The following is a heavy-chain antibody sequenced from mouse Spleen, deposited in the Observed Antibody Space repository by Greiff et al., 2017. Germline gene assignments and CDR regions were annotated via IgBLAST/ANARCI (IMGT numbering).Heavy chain of an antibody. CDR2: IDPEDGDT. CDR1: GFNIKDYY. CDR3: TAFFEGFAY. V-gene: IGHV14-1*01. J-gene: IGHJ3*01. Sequence: VQLQQSGAELVRPGASVKLSCTASGFNIKDYYMHWVKQRPEQGLEWIGRIDPEDGDTEYAPKFQGKATMTADTSSNTAYPQLSSLTSEGTAVYYCTAFFEGFAYWGQGTLVTVSA.